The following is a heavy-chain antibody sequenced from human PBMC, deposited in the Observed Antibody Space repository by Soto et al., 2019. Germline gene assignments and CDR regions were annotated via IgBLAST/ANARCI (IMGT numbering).Heavy chain of an antibody. CDR3: ARNFGRMITFGGVIAPFDY. CDR1: GFTFSSYS. Sequence: EVQLVESGGGLVKPGGSLRLSCAASGFTFSSYSVNWVRQAPGKGLEWVSSISSSSSYIYYADSVKGRFTISRDNAKNSLYLQMNSLRAEDTAVYYCARNFGRMITFGGVIAPFDYWGQGTLVTVSS. CDR2: ISSSSSYI. D-gene: IGHD3-16*02. J-gene: IGHJ4*02. V-gene: IGHV3-21*01.